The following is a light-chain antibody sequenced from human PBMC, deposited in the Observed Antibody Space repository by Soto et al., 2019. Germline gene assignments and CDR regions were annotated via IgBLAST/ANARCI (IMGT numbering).Light chain of an antibody. J-gene: IGKJ1*01. V-gene: IGKV3-15*01. CDR3: QQYNNWPRT. Sequence: EIVMTQSPATLSVSPGERATLSCRASQSVSGNLAWYQQKPGQAPRFLIYGASTRATGIPARFSGSGSGTEFTLTISSLQSEDFAVYYCQQYNNWPRTFGQGTKVEIK. CDR1: QSVSGN. CDR2: GAS.